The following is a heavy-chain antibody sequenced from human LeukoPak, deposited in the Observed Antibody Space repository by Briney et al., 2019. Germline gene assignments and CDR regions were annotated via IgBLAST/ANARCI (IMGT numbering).Heavy chain of an antibody. Sequence: GGSLRLSCAASGFTFSSYGMHWVRQAPGKGLEWVAVISYDGSNKYYADSVKGRFTISRDNSKNTLYLQMNSLRAEDTAVYYCAKDLFKWIQLGIEYWGQGTLVTVSS. CDR2: ISYDGSNK. V-gene: IGHV3-30*18. D-gene: IGHD7-27*01. J-gene: IGHJ4*02. CDR3: AKDLFKWIQLGIEY. CDR1: GFTFSSYG.